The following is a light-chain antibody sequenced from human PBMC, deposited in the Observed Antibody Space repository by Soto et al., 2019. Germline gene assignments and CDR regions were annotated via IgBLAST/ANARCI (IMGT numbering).Light chain of an antibody. V-gene: IGKV3-20*01. CDR3: QQYGSSRGWT. CDR2: GAS. Sequence: EIVLPQSPGTLSLSPGERATLSCRASQSVSSSYLAWYQQKPGQAPRLLIYGASSRATGIPDRFSGSGSGTDFTLTISRLEPEDFAVYYCQQYGSSRGWTFGQGTKVDIK. J-gene: IGKJ1*01. CDR1: QSVSSSY.